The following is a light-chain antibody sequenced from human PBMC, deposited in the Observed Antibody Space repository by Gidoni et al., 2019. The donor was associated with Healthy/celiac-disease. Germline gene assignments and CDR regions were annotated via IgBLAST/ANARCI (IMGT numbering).Light chain of an antibody. J-gene: IGKJ2*01. Sequence: IVLPQSPGTLSLSPGERATLSCRASQSVSSSYLAWYQQKPGQAPGLHIYGASSRATGIPDRFSGSESGTDFTLTISKLEPEDFAVYYCQQYGSSPYTFGQXTKLEIK. CDR1: QSVSSSY. CDR2: GAS. V-gene: IGKV3-20*01. CDR3: QQYGSSPYT.